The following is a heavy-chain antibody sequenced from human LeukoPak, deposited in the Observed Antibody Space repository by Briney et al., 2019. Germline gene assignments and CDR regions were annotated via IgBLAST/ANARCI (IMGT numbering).Heavy chain of an antibody. V-gene: IGHV4-31*03. CDR3: ARAEGYCSSTSCYTSHFDY. CDR1: GGSISSGGYY. Sequence: PSETLSLTCTVSGGSISSGGYYWSWIRQHPGKGLEWIGYIYYSGSTYYNPSLKSRVTISVDTSKNQSSLKLSSVTAADTAVYYCARAEGYCSSTSCYTSHFDYWGQGTLVTVSS. CDR2: IYYSGST. D-gene: IGHD2-2*02. J-gene: IGHJ4*02.